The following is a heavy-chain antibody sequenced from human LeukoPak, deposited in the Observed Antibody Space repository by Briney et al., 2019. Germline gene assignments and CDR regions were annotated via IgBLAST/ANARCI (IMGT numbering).Heavy chain of an antibody. V-gene: IGHV3-30-3*01. J-gene: IGHJ4*02. CDR2: ISYDRSNK. CDR1: GFTFSSYA. D-gene: IGHD4-17*01. CDR3: AKETGGAVGSTDFDY. Sequence: GGSLRLSCAASGFTFSSYAMHWVRQAPGKGLEWVAVISYDRSNKYYADSVKGRFTISRDNSKNTLYLQMNSPRAEDTAVYYCAKETGGAVGSTDFDYWGQGTLVTVSS.